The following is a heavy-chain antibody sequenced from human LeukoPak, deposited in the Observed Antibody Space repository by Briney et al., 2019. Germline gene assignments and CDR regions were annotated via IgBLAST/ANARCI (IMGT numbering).Heavy chain of an antibody. CDR2: INHSGST. D-gene: IGHD5-12*01. CDR1: GGSFSGYY. J-gene: IGHJ3*02. V-gene: IGHV4-34*01. Sequence: PSKTLSLTCAVYGGSFSGYYWSWIRQPPGKGLEWIGEINHSGSTNYNPSLKSRVTISVDTSKNQYSLKLSSVTAEDTAVYYCARVSAKWLAFDIWGQGTMVTVSS. CDR3: ARVSAKWLAFDI.